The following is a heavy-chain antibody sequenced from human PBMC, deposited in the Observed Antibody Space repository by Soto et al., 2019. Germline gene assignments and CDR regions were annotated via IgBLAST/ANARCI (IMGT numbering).Heavy chain of an antibody. Sequence: GASVKVSCKASGGTFSSYTISWVRQAPGQGLEWMGRIIPILGIANYAQKFQGRVTITADKSTSTAYMELSSLRSEDTAVYYCARAPDYGGNPDNWFDPWGQGTLVTVSS. CDR2: IIPILGIA. D-gene: IGHD4-17*01. CDR3: ARAPDYGGNPDNWFDP. CDR1: GGTFSSYT. J-gene: IGHJ5*02. V-gene: IGHV1-69*02.